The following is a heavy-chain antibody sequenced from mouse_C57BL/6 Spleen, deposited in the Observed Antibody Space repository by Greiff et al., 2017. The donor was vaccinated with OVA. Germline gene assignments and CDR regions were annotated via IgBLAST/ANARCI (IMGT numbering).Heavy chain of an antibody. J-gene: IGHJ4*01. V-gene: IGHV1-74*01. CDR2: IHPSDSDT. CDR3: ARVVATPYAMDY. Sequence: QVQLQQPGAELVKPGASVKVSCKASGYTFTSYWMHWVKQRPGQGLEWIGRIHPSDSDTNYNQKFKGKATLTVDKSSSTAYMQLSSLTSEDSAVYDCARVVATPYAMDYWGQGTSVTVSS. CDR1: GYTFTSYW. D-gene: IGHD1-1*01.